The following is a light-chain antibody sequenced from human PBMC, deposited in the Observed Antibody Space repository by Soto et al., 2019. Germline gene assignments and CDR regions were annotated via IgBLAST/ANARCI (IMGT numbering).Light chain of an antibody. Sequence: EIVLTQSPATLSLSPGERATLSCRVSQSSDSHLAWYQQKPGQAPRLLIYDASNRATDIPARFSGSGSGTDFTLTISSLEFVDSAVYYCQQRSDWWTFGQGTRVEIK. CDR3: QQRSDWWT. CDR2: DAS. V-gene: IGKV3-11*01. J-gene: IGKJ1*01. CDR1: QSSDSH.